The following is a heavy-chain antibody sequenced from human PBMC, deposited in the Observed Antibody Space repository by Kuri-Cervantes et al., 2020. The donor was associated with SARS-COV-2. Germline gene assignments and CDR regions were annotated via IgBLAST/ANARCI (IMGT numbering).Heavy chain of an antibody. V-gene: IGHV4-59*01. CDR3: ARETAVTGGGMDV. CDR1: GGSRSSYY. CDR2: IYYNGNT. D-gene: IGHD4-11*01. Sequence: SETLSLTCTVSGGSRSSYYWSWIRQPPGKGLEWIGYIYYNGNTNYSPSLNGRVTISLDTSENQFSLKLSSVTAADTAVYYCARETAVTGGGMDVWGQGTTVTVSS. J-gene: IGHJ6*02.